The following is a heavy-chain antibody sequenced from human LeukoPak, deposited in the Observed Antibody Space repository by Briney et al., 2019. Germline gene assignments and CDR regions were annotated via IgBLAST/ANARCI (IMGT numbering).Heavy chain of an antibody. V-gene: IGHV4-59*01. CDR1: GGSISSYY. CDR3: ARQPGRSGSNHYYFEI. CDR2: IYYSGST. J-gene: IGHJ4*02. Sequence: SETLSLTCTVSGGSISSYYWSWIRQPPGKGLEWIGYIYYSGSTNYNPSLKSRVTISVDTSKNQFSLRLNSVTAADTAVYYCARQPGRSGSNHYYFEIWGQGTLVTVSS. D-gene: IGHD2-15*01.